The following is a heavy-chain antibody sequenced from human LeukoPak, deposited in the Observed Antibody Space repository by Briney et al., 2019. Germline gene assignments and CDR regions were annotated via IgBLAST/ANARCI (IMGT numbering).Heavy chain of an antibody. V-gene: IGHV4-39*07. D-gene: IGHD2/OR15-2a*01. J-gene: IGHJ6*02. Sequence: PSETLSLTCTVSGDSISSGFYYWSWIRQPPGKGLEWIGSIYYSGSTYYNPSLKSRVTISVDTSKNQFSLKLSSVTAADTAVYYCARVQNYYYYGMDVWGQGTTVTVSS. CDR1: GDSISSGFYY. CDR3: ARVQNYYYYGMDV. CDR2: IYYSGST.